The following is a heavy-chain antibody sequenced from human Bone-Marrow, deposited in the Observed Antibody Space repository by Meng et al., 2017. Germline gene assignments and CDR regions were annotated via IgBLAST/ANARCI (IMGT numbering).Heavy chain of an antibody. CDR2: ISSSSSYI. CDR3: ARDDYGDYRWFDP. Sequence: EVQLVGSGVGLVKPGGSLRLSCAAFGFTFSSYSMNWGRQAPGKGLEWVSSISSSSSYIYYADSVKGRFTISRDNAKNSLYLQMNSLRAEDTAVYYCARDDYGDYRWFDPWGQGTLVTVSS. D-gene: IGHD4-17*01. J-gene: IGHJ5*02. CDR1: GFTFSSYS. V-gene: IGHV3-21*01.